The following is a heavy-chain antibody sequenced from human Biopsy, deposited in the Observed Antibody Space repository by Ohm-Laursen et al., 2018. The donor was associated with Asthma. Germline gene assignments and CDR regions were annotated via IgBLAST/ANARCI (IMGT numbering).Heavy chain of an antibody. CDR1: GFTFSSSA. V-gene: IGHV3-23*01. D-gene: IGHD6-19*01. Sequence: SLRLSCSASGFTFSSSAMSWVRQAPGQGLERVSAITGSGGTTYYADSVRGRFTISRENSKSTLFLQMDSLSAEDTAVYYCAKDFRVRAVAGDRGFDYWGQGTLVTVSS. CDR3: AKDFRVRAVAGDRGFDY. CDR2: ITGSGGTT. J-gene: IGHJ4*02.